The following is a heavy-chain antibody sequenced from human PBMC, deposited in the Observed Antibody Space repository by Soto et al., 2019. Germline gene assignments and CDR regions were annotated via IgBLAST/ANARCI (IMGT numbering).Heavy chain of an antibody. V-gene: IGHV4-30-4*02. CDR2: IYYSGST. D-gene: IGHD6-19*01. J-gene: IGHJ5*02. CDR1: GGSISSGDYY. CDR3: ARGTVADQDWFDP. Sequence: SETRSLTCTVSGGSISSGDYYWSWIRQPPGKGLEWIGYIYYSGSTYYNPSLKSRVTISVDTAKNQFSLKVSSVSAADTALYYCARGTVADQDWFDPWGRGTLVTVSS.